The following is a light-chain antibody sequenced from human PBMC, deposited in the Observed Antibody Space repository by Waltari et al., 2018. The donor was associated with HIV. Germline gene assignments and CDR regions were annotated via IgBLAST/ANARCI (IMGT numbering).Light chain of an antibody. CDR1: DTDFDVYNF. Sequence: SAVTQPASVSGLPGQSITLPCTGADTDFDVYNFFSLYQQHPGQLPRLILYDVDSRASGIPARFSGSRSGHTASLNISGLRAEDEADYYCALFTDDSTLLFGGGTKVTVL. CDR2: DVD. J-gene: IGLJ2*01. CDR3: ALFTDDSTLL. V-gene: IGLV2-14*03.